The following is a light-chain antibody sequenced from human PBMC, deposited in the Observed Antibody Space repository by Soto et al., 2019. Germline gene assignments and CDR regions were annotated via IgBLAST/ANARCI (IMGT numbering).Light chain of an antibody. V-gene: IGKV1-5*03. CDR3: QQYNPYSRT. CDR2: QAS. CDR1: QSISTW. Sequence: IQMTQSPATLSAFLGDRVTITCRASQSISTWLAWYQQKPGKVPKLLIFQASSLQSGVPSRFRGSGSGTDFTLTISSLQPDDFATYYCQQYNPYSRTFGQGTKVDIK. J-gene: IGKJ1*01.